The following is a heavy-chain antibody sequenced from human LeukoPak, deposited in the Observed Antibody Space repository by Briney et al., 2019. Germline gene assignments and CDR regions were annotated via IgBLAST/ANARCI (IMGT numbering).Heavy chain of an antibody. V-gene: IGHV3-15*01. CDR1: GFTFSNAW. CDR3: TTGITMVRGVIHLIDY. CDR2: IKSKTDGGTT. J-gene: IGHJ4*02. Sequence: PGGSLRLSCAASGFTFSNAWMSWVRQAPGKGLEWVGRIKSKTDGGTTDYAAPVKGGFTISRDDSKNTLYLQMSSLKTEDTAVYYCTTGITMVRGVIHLIDYWGQGTLVTVSS. D-gene: IGHD3-10*01.